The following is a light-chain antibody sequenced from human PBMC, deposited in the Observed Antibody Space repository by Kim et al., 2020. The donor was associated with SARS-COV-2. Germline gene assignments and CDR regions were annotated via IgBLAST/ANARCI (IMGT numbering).Light chain of an antibody. J-gene: IGKJ1*01. CDR3: QQYGSSWT. CDR1: QSVYSNY. CDR2: GAS. V-gene: IGKV3-20*01. Sequence: EVVLTQSPGTLSLSPGERATLSCRASQSVYSNYLAWYLQKPDQAPRLLIYGASSRATGIPDRFSGSGSGTDFTLNINRLQPDDFAVYYCQQYGSSWTFGQGTKVDIK.